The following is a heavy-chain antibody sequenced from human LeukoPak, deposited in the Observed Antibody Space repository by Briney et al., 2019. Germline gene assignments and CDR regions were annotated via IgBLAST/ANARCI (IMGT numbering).Heavy chain of an antibody. CDR3: ASSNGDAFDI. CDR1: GVSLSRCSYY. Sequence: SETLSHPRSVSGVSLSRCSYYWRGIRQPPGKGLEWIGSIYYSGSTYYNPSLKSRVTICVDTSKNQLSLKLSSVTAADTAVYYCASSNGDAFDIWGQGTMVTVSS. CDR2: IYYSGST. J-gene: IGHJ3*02. V-gene: IGHV4-39*01.